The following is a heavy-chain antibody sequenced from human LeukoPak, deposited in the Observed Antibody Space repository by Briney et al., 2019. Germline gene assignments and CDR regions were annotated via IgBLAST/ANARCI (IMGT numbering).Heavy chain of an antibody. J-gene: IGHJ2*01. V-gene: IGHV4-59*08. Sequence: SETLSLTCTVSGGSISSYYWSWIRQPPGKGLEWIGYIYYSGGTNYNPSLKSRVTISVDTSKNQFSLKLSSVTAADTAVYYCARLMVRGVIITILKDWYFDLWGRGTLVTVSS. CDR1: GGSISSYY. CDR2: IYYSGGT. D-gene: IGHD3-10*01. CDR3: ARLMVRGVIITILKDWYFDL.